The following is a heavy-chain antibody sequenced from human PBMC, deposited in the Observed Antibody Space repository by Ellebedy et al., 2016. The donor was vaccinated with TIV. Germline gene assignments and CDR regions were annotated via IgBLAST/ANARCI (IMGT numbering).Heavy chain of an antibody. D-gene: IGHD6-13*01. V-gene: IGHV4-4*02. CDR1: GGSISSGNW. J-gene: IGHJ4*02. Sequence: SETLSLXCAVSGGSISSGNWWSWVRQPPGKGLEWIGEISHSGNTNYNPSLKSRVTLSLDKSKNQFSLKLSSVTAADTAVYYCARQTIAAYDYWGQGTLVTVSS. CDR3: ARQTIAAYDY. CDR2: ISHSGNT.